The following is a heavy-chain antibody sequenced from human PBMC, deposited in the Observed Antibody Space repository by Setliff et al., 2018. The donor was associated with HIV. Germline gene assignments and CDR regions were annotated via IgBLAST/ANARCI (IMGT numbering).Heavy chain of an antibody. V-gene: IGHV1-18*01. CDR3: ARGKTWLRFLDY. CDR1: GGIFSRFA. Sequence: GASVKVSCKASGGIFSRFAFSWVRQAPGQGLEWMGWINTHSGYTNYAQNVQGRVTVTMDTSTSTAYMELRSLKSDDTAVYYCARGKTWLRFLDYWGQGTLVTVSS. D-gene: IGHD5-12*01. CDR2: INTHSGYT. J-gene: IGHJ4*02.